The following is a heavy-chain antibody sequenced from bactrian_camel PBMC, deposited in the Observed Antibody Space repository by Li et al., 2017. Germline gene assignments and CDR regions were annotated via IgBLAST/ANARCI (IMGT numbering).Heavy chain of an antibody. Sequence: HVQLVESGGGLVQPGGSLRLSCAAAGYIGRSNCLGWFRRTEEQEREGLAAIVIRDGRTYTADAVKGRFTISQVNTKTTLYLQMNSLRPQDTAMYYCAADRTWERECGGAWSEVGEYMYWGQGTQVTVS. CDR2: IVIRDGRT. V-gene: IGHV3S1*01. D-gene: IGHD1*01. CDR3: AADRTWERECGGAWSEVGEYMY. CDR1: GYIGRSNC. J-gene: IGHJ4*01.